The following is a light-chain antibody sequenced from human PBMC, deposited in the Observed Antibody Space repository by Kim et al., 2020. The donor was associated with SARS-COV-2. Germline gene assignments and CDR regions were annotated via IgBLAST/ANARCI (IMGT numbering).Light chain of an antibody. CDR1: QSISSY. Sequence: LSLSPGERATLSCRASQSISSYLAWYQQKPGQAPRLLIYDASNRATGIPARFSGSGSGTDFTLTISSLEPEDFAVYYCQQRNTWLFGQGTRLEIK. V-gene: IGKV3-11*01. CDR2: DAS. J-gene: IGKJ5*01. CDR3: QQRNTWL.